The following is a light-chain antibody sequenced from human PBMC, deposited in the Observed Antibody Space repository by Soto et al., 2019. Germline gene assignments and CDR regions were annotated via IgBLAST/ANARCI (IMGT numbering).Light chain of an antibody. CDR2: WAS. Sequence: ILMTQSPDSLAVSLAERATVSCKSSQSLGYSYNNYNYLAWYQQKPGQPPKVLIYWASTRASGVPDRFSGSGSGTEFTLTISSLQAEDVAVYYCQQYLNSLPAFGQGTKVDIK. CDR1: QSLGYSYNNYNY. V-gene: IGKV4-1*01. CDR3: QQYLNSLPA. J-gene: IGKJ1*01.